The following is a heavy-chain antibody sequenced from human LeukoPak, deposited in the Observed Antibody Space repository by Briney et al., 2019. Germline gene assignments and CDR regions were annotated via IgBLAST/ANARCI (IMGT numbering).Heavy chain of an antibody. CDR2: INSGSTYM. D-gene: IGHD1-1*01. Sequence: GGSLRLSCGASGFYFSGYSMNWVRQAPGKGLEWVASINSGSTYMYYGDSVKGRFTISRDNAKNSLHLQMDSLRVEDTAVYFCARVEATTGRNYHYYYMDVWGRGTTVTVSS. CDR3: ARVEATTGRNYHYYYMDV. J-gene: IGHJ6*03. V-gene: IGHV3-21*01. CDR1: GFYFSGYS.